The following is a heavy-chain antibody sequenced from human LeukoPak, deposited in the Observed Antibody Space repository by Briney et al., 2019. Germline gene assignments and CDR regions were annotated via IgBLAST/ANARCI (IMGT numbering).Heavy chain of an antibody. V-gene: IGHV3-11*01. CDR3: ARDSYCSSTSCYYRYYYGMDV. CDR2: ISSSGSTI. J-gene: IGHJ6*02. D-gene: IGHD2-2*01. Sequence: GGSLRLSSAPPGFTLSDSNMSWIRQAPGKGLGWVSYISSSGSTIYYADSVKGRFTISRDNAKNSLYLQMNRLRAEDTAVYYCARDSYCSSTSCYYRYYYGMDVWGQGTTVTVSS. CDR1: GFTLSDSN.